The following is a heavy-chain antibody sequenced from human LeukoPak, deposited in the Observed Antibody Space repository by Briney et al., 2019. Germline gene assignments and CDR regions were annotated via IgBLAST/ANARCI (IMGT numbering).Heavy chain of an antibody. CDR3: ARGQDIVVVPAALDY. D-gene: IGHD2-2*01. CDR2: IIPIFGTA. J-gene: IGHJ4*02. Sequence: SVKVSCKVSGGTFSSYAISWVRQAPGQGLEWMGGIIPIFGTANYAQKFQGRVTITADESTSTAYMELSSLRSEDTAVYYCARGQDIVVVPAALDYWGQGTLVTVSS. V-gene: IGHV1-69*01. CDR1: GGTFSSYA.